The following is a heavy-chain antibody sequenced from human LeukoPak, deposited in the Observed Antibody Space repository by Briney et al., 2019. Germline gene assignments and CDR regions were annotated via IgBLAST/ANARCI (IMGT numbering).Heavy chain of an antibody. Sequence: SVKVSCKASGGTFSSYAISWVRQAPGQGLEWMGRIIPILGIANYAQKFQGRVTITADKSTSTAYMELSSLRSEDTAVYYCTLYGSGSYYKDFDYWGQGTLVTVSS. V-gene: IGHV1-69*04. CDR3: TLYGSGSYYKDFDY. D-gene: IGHD3-10*01. CDR2: IIPILGIA. J-gene: IGHJ4*02. CDR1: GGTFSSYA.